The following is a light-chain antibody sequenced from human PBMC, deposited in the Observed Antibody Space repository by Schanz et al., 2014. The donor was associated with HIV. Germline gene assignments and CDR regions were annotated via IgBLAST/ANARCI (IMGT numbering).Light chain of an antibody. J-gene: IGKJ4*01. CDR2: WAS. CDR1: RSVLYNSNNKNY. Sequence: DIVMTQSPDSLAVSLGERATINCKSSRSVLYNSNNKNYLAWYQQKPGQPPKLLIYWASIRESGVPDRFSGSGSGTDFTLTISSLQAEDVAVYYCQQYYRTPLTFGGGTKVEIK. CDR3: QQYYRTPLT. V-gene: IGKV4-1*01.